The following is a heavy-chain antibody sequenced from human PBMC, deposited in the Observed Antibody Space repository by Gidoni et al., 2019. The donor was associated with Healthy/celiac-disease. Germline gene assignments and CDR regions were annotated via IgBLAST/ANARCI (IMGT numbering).Heavy chain of an antibody. D-gene: IGHD2-2*02. Sequence: GVVQPGGSLRLSCAASGLPFDDYAMHWVRQAPGKGLEWVSLISGDGGSTYYADSVKGRFTISRDNSKNSLYLQMNSLRTEDTALYYCAKDIDIVVVPAAIPSAFDIWGQGTMVTVSS. CDR1: GLPFDDYA. CDR3: AKDIDIVVVPAAIPSAFDI. J-gene: IGHJ3*02. CDR2: ISGDGGST. V-gene: IGHV3-43*02.